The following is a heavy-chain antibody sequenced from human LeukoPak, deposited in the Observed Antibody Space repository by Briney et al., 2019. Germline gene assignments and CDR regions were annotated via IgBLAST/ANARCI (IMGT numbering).Heavy chain of an antibody. V-gene: IGHV4-34*01. CDR3: ARQEGYSSSWYVY. D-gene: IGHD6-13*01. CDR1: GGSFSGYY. CDR2: INHSGST. J-gene: IGHJ4*02. Sequence: SETLSLTCAVYGGSFSGYYWSWIRQPPGKGLEWIGEINHSGSTNYNPSLKSRVTISVDTSKNQFSLKLSSVTAADTAVYYCARQEGYSSSWYVYWGQGTLVTVSS.